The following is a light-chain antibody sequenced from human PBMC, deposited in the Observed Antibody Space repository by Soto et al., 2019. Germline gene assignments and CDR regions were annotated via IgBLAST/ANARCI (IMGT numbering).Light chain of an antibody. CDR3: QHYNSYSEA. Sequence: DIQMTQSPSTLSGSVEDRVTITGLASQTISSWLAWYQQKPGKAPKLLIYKASTLKSGVPSRFSGSGSGTEFTLTISSLQPDDFATYYCQHYNSYSEAFGQGTKVDIK. CDR1: QTISSW. J-gene: IGKJ1*01. V-gene: IGKV1-5*03. CDR2: KAS.